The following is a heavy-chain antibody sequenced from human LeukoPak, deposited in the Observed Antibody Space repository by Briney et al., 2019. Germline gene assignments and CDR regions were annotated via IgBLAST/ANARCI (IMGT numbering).Heavy chain of an antibody. CDR1: GYTFTSYY. Sequence: ASVKVSCKASGYTFTSYYMHWVRQAPGQGLEWMGIINPSGGSTSYAQKFQGRVTMTRDTSTSTVYMELSSLRSEDTAVYYCARGRDILTGYYPGIYFDYWGQGTLVTVSS. CDR2: INPSGGST. J-gene: IGHJ4*02. V-gene: IGHV1-46*01. D-gene: IGHD3-9*01. CDR3: ARGRDILTGYYPGIYFDY.